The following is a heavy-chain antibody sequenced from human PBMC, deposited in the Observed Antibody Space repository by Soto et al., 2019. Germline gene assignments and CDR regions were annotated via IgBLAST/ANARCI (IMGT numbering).Heavy chain of an antibody. CDR2: IYSGGST. J-gene: IGHJ4*02. CDR3: ARGIYYVDY. V-gene: IGHV3-53*01. Sequence: LRLSCAASGFTVSSNYISWVRQAPGKGLEWVSVIYSGGSTYYADSVKGRFTISRDNSKNTVYVQMNSLRVEDTAVYYCARGIYYVDYWGQGTLVTVSS. CDR1: GFTVSSNY.